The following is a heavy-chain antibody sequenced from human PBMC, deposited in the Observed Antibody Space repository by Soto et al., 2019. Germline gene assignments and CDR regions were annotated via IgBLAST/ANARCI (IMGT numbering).Heavy chain of an antibody. CDR3: AKVNPYFERSGYYPS. D-gene: IGHD3-22*01. Sequence: GGSLRLSCAASGFTCSSYAMSWVRQAPGKGLEWVSTISGSGGSTYYADSVKGRLTISRDNSKNTLFLQMNSLRVEETAVYYCAKVNPYFERSGYYPSWGQGTLVTVSS. V-gene: IGHV3-23*01. J-gene: IGHJ4*02. CDR2: ISGSGGST. CDR1: GFTCSSYA.